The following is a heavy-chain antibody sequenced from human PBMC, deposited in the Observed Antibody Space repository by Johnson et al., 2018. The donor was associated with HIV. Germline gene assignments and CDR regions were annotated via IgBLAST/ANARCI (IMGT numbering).Heavy chain of an antibody. Sequence: VHLVESGGGLVQPGMSLRLSCAASGFTFDDYAMHWVRQAPGKGLEWVSGISRNSGSICYADSVKGRFTISRDNAKNSLYLQMNSLRAEDTAVYYCANARRAAAGSGLVAFDIWGQGTMVTVSS. CDR1: GFTFDDYA. CDR2: ISRNSGSI. J-gene: IGHJ3*02. V-gene: IGHV3-9*01. D-gene: IGHD6-13*01. CDR3: ANARRAAAGSGLVAFDI.